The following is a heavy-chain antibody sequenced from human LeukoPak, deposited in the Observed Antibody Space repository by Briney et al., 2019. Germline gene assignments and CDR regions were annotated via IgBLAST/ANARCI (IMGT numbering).Heavy chain of an antibody. CDR3: ARVFDSGSQAYFYYMDV. D-gene: IGHD3-10*01. J-gene: IGHJ6*03. CDR2: IYSSGST. Sequence: SETLSLTCNVSGGSIRGYYWSWIRQPPGKGLEWIGYIYSSGSTNYNPSLKSRVTMSVNTSKNQFSLKVSSVTAADTAVYYCARVFDSGSQAYFYYMDVWGKGTTVTVSS. CDR1: GGSIRGYY. V-gene: IGHV4-59*01.